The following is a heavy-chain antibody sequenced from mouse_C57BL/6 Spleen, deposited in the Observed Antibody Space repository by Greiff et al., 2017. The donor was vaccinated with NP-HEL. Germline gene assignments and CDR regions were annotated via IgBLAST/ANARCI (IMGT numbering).Heavy chain of an antibody. Sequence: QVQLQQPGAELVNPGASVKLSCKASGYTFTSYWITWVKQRPGQGLEWIGVINLGGGGTNYNEKFKGKATLTVDTSSSTAYMQLSSLTSEDSAVYYCARTARGYYFDYWGQGTTLTVSS. CDR2: INLGGGGT. V-gene: IGHV1-55*01. CDR1: GYTFTSYW. CDR3: ARTARGYYFDY. D-gene: IGHD3-1*01. J-gene: IGHJ2*01.